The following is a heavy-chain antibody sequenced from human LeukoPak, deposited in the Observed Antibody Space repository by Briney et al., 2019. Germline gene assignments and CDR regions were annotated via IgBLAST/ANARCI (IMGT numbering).Heavy chain of an antibody. CDR3: ARDQGYSSAQGVVDY. Sequence: ASVKVSCKASGGTFSSYAISWVRQAPGQGLEWMGGIIPIFGTANYAQKFQGRVTITADESTSSAYMELSRLRSDDTAVYYCARDQGYSSAQGVVDYWGQGTLVTVSS. CDR2: IIPIFGTA. J-gene: IGHJ4*02. V-gene: IGHV1-69*13. CDR1: GGTFSSYA. D-gene: IGHD6-19*01.